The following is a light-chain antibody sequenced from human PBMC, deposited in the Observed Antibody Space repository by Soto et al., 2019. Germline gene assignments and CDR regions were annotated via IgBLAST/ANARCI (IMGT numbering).Light chain of an antibody. Sequence: QSALTQPASVSGSPEQSITISCTGPGSDVGSFDLVSWYQQHPGKAPKLIIFEGSKRPSGVSDRFSGSKSDNRASLTISGLQAEDEADYYCSSYTTGSTLYVFGTGTKLTVL. J-gene: IGLJ1*01. CDR3: SSYTTGSTLYV. CDR1: GSDVGSFDL. V-gene: IGLV2-14*02. CDR2: EGS.